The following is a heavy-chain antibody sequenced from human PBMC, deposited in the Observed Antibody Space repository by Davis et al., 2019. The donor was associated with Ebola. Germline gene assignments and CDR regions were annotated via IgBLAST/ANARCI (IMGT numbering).Heavy chain of an antibody. CDR1: GYTFTNYA. D-gene: IGHD3-9*01. CDR2: INTNTGDP. J-gene: IGHJ5*02. V-gene: IGHV7-4-1*02. Sequence: ASVKVSCKASGYTFTNYAINWVRQAPGQGLEWMGWINTNTGDPTYALGFTGRFVFSLDTSVSAAYLQISSLKAEDTAVYYCARDYDILTGSFDPWGQGTLVTVSS. CDR3: ARDYDILTGSFDP.